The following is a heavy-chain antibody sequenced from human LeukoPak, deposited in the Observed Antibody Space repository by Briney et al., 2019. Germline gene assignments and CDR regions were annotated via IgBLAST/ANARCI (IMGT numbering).Heavy chain of an antibody. Sequence: APVKVSCKVFGDAHTPSFMQAVRQAPGDGRKCMGGFDPEDIVITYAKKFQGRVTMTEDKSTNTAYMELSSLRAEDTVLYYCATSTMVTLRDGEYVVVYYYYGMDVWGQGTTVTVSS. J-gene: IGHJ6*02. V-gene: IGHV1-24*01. D-gene: IGHD4-17*01. CDR3: ATSTMVTLRDGEYVVVYYYYGMDV. CDR1: GDAHTPSF. CDR2: FDPEDIVI.